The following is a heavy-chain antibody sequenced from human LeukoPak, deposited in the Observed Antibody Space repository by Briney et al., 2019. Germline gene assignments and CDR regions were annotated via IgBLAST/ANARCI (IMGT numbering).Heavy chain of an antibody. D-gene: IGHD3-16*02. V-gene: IGHV3-23*01. Sequence: GRTLRLSSAASEFTFSSYAMSWVRHAPGKGLEWVSAISSSGTRTYYADSVKGRFTISRDNSRDTLYLQVNSLRAEDTAVYYCAKIASKAVISAEFDYWGQGTLVTVSS. CDR3: AKIASKAVISAEFDY. CDR2: ISSSGTRT. J-gene: IGHJ4*02. CDR1: EFTFSSYA.